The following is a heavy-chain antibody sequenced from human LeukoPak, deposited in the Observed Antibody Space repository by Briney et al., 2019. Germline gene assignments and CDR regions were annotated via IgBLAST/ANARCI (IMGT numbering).Heavy chain of an antibody. CDR1: GYTFTNYD. Sequence: ASVKVSCKASGYTFTNYDINWVRQAPGQGLEWMGWMDPKKGNTGYAQKFRGRVTLTRNSSINTAYMELSSLTSEDTAVYYCARGGSLTGYHAWFDPWGQGTPVAVSS. D-gene: IGHD3-9*01. J-gene: IGHJ5*02. CDR3: ARGGSLTGYHAWFDP. CDR2: MDPKKGNT. V-gene: IGHV1-8*01.